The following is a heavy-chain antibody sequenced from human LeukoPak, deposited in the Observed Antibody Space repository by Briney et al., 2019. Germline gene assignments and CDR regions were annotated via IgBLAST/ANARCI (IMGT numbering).Heavy chain of an antibody. Sequence: ASVKVSCKASGGTFSSYAISWVRQAPGQRLEWMGWINAGNGNTKYSQKFQGRVTITRDTSASTAYMELSSLRSEDTAVYYCARPYSGSYFGYWGQGTLVTVSS. CDR2: INAGNGNT. CDR1: GGTFSSYA. CDR3: ARPYSGSYFGY. J-gene: IGHJ4*02. V-gene: IGHV1-3*01. D-gene: IGHD1-26*01.